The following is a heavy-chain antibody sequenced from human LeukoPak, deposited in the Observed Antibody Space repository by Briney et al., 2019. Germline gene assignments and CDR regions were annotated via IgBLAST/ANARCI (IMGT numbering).Heavy chain of an antibody. CDR2: IYYSGST. CDR1: GVSISSDY. Sequence: SETLSLTCTVSGVSISSDYWSWIRQPPGKGLEWIGYIYYSGSTNCNPSVKSRVAMSVDTSKKQFSMKLSYLTAAFKAVYYCARGGTAVIAPYAFDIWGQGTMATVSS. J-gene: IGHJ3*02. CDR3: ARGGTAVIAPYAFDI. D-gene: IGHD4-23*01. V-gene: IGHV4-59*01.